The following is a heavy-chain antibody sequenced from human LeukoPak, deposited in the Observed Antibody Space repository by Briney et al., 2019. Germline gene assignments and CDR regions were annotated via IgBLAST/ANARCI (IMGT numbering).Heavy chain of an antibody. Sequence: ASVKVSCKASGGTFSSYAISWVRQAPGQGLEWMGRINPNSGGTNYAQKFQGRDTMTRDTSINTIYMELTRLRSDDTAVYYCARVGPPAASGMDVWGQGTTVTVSS. CDR2: INPNSGGT. CDR3: ARVGPPAASGMDV. CDR1: GGTFSSYA. V-gene: IGHV1-2*06. J-gene: IGHJ6*02. D-gene: IGHD2-2*01.